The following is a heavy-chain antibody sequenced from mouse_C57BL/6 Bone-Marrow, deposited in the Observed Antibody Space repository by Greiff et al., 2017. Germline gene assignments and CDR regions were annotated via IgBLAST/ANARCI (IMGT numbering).Heavy chain of an antibody. CDR1: GFTFTDYY. CDR3: SRYPANYGSSNVDWYIDD. J-gene: IGHJ1*03. V-gene: IGHV7-3*01. D-gene: IGHD1-1*01. Sequence: EVKLVESGGGLVQPGGSLSLSCAASGFTFTDYYMSWVRQPPGKALEWLGFIRNKANGYTTEYSASVKGRFTISRANSQSILYLQINALRAEDSATYYCSRYPANYGSSNVDWYIDDWGTGTTVTVSS. CDR2: IRNKANGYTT.